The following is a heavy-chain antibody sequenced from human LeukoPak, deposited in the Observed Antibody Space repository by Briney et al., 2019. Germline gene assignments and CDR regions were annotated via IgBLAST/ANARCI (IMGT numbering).Heavy chain of an antibody. J-gene: IGHJ4*02. Sequence: SETLSLTCTVSGGSISSSSYYWGWIRQPPGKGLEWIGSIYYSGSTYYNPPLKSRVTISVDTSKNQFSLKLSSVTAADTAVYYCARHIEYNWNNPLYFDYWGQGTLVTVSS. CDR2: IYYSGST. V-gene: IGHV4-39*01. D-gene: IGHD1/OR15-1a*01. CDR1: GGSISSSSYY. CDR3: ARHIEYNWNNPLYFDY.